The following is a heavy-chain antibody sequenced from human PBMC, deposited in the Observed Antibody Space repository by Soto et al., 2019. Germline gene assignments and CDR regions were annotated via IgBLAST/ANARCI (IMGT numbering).Heavy chain of an antibody. CDR1: GGSISSSSYY. Sequence: PSETLSLTCTVSGGSISSSSYYLGWIRQPPGKGQECIGSIYYSGSTYYNPSLKSRVTISVDTSKNQFSLKLSSVTAADTAVYYCARQHHFYGDYVLSFDPWGQGTLVPVSS. J-gene: IGHJ5*02. V-gene: IGHV4-39*01. CDR2: IYYSGST. CDR3: ARQHHFYGDYVLSFDP. D-gene: IGHD4-17*01.